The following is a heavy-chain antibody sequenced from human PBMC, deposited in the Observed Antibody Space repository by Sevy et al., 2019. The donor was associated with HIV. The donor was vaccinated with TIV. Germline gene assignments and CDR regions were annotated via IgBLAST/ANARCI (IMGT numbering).Heavy chain of an antibody. D-gene: IGHD2-8*02. CDR2: ISSSSSYI. J-gene: IGHJ3*02. CDR3: ARDPYCTGGVCPNAFDI. Sequence: GWSLRLSCAASGFTFSSYSMNWVRQAPGKGLEWVSSISSSSSYIYYADSVKGRFTISRDNAKNSLYLQMNSLRAEDTAVYYCARDPYCTGGVCPNAFDIWGQGTMVTVSS. CDR1: GFTFSSYS. V-gene: IGHV3-21*01.